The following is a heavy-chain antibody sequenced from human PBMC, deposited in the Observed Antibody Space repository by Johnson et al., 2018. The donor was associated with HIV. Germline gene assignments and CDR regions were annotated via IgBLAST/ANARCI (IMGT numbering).Heavy chain of an antibody. CDR1: GFTFSDYY. CDR2: ISRSGSTI. Sequence: QVQLVESGGGLVKPGGSLRLSCAASGFTFSDYYMTWIRQAPGKGLEWVSYISRSGSTIYYADSVKGRFTLSRDNAKNTLYLQMSSMRAADTAVYYCTRDRRQFLEWLSDGFDIWGQGTMVTVSS. V-gene: IGHV3-11*04. D-gene: IGHD3-3*01. J-gene: IGHJ3*02. CDR3: TRDRRQFLEWLSDGFDI.